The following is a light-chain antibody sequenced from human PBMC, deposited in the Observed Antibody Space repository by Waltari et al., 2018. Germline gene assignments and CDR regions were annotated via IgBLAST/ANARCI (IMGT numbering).Light chain of an antibody. V-gene: IGLV2-23*01. CDR1: PTHF. CDR2: EGS. J-gene: IGLJ3*02. CDR3: CSSSGGGTWV. Sequence: QSALTQPASMSGSPGQSTTISCTSTPTHFVLWYQHLPGKAPSLLLYEGSKRPSGLSGRFSGSQSGNTASLTISGLEFDDQATYYCCSSSGGGTWVFGGGTELAVL.